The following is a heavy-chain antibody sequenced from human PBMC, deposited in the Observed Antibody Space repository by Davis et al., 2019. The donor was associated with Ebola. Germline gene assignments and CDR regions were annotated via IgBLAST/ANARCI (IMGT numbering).Heavy chain of an antibody. D-gene: IGHD2-15*01. J-gene: IGHJ4*02. CDR1: VYTLPSYG. CDR3: ARKPGGVVITTTPAFDY. V-gene: IGHV1-18*04. Sequence: SVPVSCQPSVYTLPSYGLRWVRPAPRQELEWLGWISPSNRNTHFAQKLQGRVTMPTDTSTSSAYMELRSLRSDDKAVYYCARKPGGVVITTTPAFDYWGQGTLVTVSS. CDR2: ISPSNRNT.